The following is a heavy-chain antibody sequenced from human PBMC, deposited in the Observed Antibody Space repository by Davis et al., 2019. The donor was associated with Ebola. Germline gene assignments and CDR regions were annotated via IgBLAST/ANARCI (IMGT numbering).Heavy chain of an antibody. CDR3: AGDRVCSGATCYAYFDF. V-gene: IGHV1-2*04. Sequence: AASVKVSCKASGYTFTGYYIHWVRQAPGQGLEWMGWINPNSGDTKDSQKFHGWVTMTRDTPISTAYMELNRLTSDDTAVYYCAGDRVCSGATCYAYFDFWGQGTLVTVSS. CDR2: INPNSGDT. D-gene: IGHD2-15*01. CDR1: GYTFTGYY. J-gene: IGHJ4*02.